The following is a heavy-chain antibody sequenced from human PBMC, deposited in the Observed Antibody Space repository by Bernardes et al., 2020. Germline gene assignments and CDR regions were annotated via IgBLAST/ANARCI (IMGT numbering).Heavy chain of an antibody. Sequence: GGSLRLSCEASGFIFSAYYMNWIRQAPGKGLDWISYISNDGGTIYYADSVEGRFTISRDNAKNSLYLVLNSLRADDTAVYYCARGHRLGDTAFWSGSAGSDGFDLWGQGTRVTVSS. V-gene: IGHV3-11*01. D-gene: IGHD3-3*01. CDR1: GFIFSAYY. CDR3: ARGHRLGDTAFWSGSAGSDGFDL. CDR2: ISNDGGTI. J-gene: IGHJ3*01.